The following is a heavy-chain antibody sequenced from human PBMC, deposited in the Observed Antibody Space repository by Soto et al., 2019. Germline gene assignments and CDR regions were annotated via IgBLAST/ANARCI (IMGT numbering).Heavy chain of an antibody. D-gene: IGHD3-10*01. J-gene: IGHJ3*02. CDR2: IYSSGST. CDR3: ARRWGFEDALDI. Sequence: QVQLQESGPGLVKPSETLSLTCTVSGASMSRYYWHWIRQAPGEGLEWIGFIYSSGSTTYNPSLKGRVTISLDTSQSQFSLSLRSVTATDTAIYYCARRWGFEDALDIWGPGTNVTVSS. V-gene: IGHV4-59*08. CDR1: GASMSRYY.